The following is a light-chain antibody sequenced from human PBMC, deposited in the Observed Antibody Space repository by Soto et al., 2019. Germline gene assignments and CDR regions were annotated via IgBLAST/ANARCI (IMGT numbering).Light chain of an antibody. CDR3: HHRSKWPYT. CDR2: DAS. V-gene: IGKV3-11*01. CDR1: QNVDTY. Sequence: VLTQSPATLSLSPGESATLSCRASQNVDTYLLWFQQKPGQPPRLLIYDASNRASGIPARFSGSGSGTDFTLTISRLEPEDFAVYFCHHRSKWPYTFGPGTKLEIK. J-gene: IGKJ2*01.